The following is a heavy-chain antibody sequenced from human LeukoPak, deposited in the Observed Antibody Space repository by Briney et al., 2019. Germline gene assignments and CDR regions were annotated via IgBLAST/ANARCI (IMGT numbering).Heavy chain of an antibody. CDR3: ARATTYYDFWSGYYTGIRSEYGMDV. D-gene: IGHD3-3*01. CDR1: GFTFSSYA. CDR2: ISYDGSNK. J-gene: IGHJ6*02. Sequence: GGSLRLSCAASGFTFSSYAMHWVRQAPGKGLEWVAVISYDGSNKYYADSVKGRFTISRDNSKNTLYLQMNSLRAEDTAVYYCARATTYYDFWSGYYTGIRSEYGMDVWGQGTTVTVSS. V-gene: IGHV3-30-3*01.